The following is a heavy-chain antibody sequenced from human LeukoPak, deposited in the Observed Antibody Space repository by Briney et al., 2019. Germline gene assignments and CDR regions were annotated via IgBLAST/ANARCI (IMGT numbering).Heavy chain of an antibody. V-gene: IGHV4-59*01. Sequence: SETLSLTCAVSGGSISSYYWSWIRQPPGKGPEWVGYVHYSGDTNYNPSLKSRVTISVDTSKNQFSLKLSSVTAADTAVYYCARDTYYYNSDTSWSDVFDIWGQGTMVTVSS. CDR2: VHYSGDT. J-gene: IGHJ3*02. CDR1: GGSISSYY. CDR3: ARDTYYYNSDTSWSDVFDI. D-gene: IGHD3-22*01.